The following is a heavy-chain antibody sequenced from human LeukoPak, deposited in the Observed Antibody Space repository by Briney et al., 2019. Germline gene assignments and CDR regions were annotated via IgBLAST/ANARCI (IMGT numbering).Heavy chain of an antibody. CDR2: IYYSGST. V-gene: IGHV4-30-4*01. CDR3: ARLGSYFLYNWFDP. Sequence: SETLSLTCTVSGGSISSGDYYWSWIRQPPGKGLEWIGYIYYSGSTYYNPSLKSRVTISVDTSKNQFSLKLSSVTAADTAVYYCARLGSYFLYNWFDPWGQGTLVTVSS. D-gene: IGHD1-26*01. CDR1: GGSISSGDYY. J-gene: IGHJ5*02.